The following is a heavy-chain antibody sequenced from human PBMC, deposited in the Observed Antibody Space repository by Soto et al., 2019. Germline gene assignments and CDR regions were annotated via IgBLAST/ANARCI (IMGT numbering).Heavy chain of an antibody. CDR2: IYHSGST. D-gene: IGHD4-4*01. Sequence: SETLSLSCPVSDGYLSSGSFSWSWLSQPPGRGLEWIGYIYHSGSTYYIPSLRSRVAISMDRAKNQFSLHLSSVTAEDTAVYFCARVRYSDNWHGLIDFWVLGILVTVSS. V-gene: IGHV4-30-2*01. CDR3: ARVRYSDNWHGLIDF. CDR1: DGYLSSGSFS. J-gene: IGHJ4*02.